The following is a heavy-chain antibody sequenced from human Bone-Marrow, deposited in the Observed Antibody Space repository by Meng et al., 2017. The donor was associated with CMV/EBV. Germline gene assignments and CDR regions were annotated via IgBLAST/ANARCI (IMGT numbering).Heavy chain of an antibody. CDR2: ISYDGSNK. V-gene: IGHV3-30*03. J-gene: IGHJ3*02. D-gene: IGHD3-3*01. CDR3: ARELTIFLSPDAFDI. Sequence: GESLKISCAASGFAFSSYGMSWVRQAPGKGLEWVAVISYDGSNKYYADSVKGRFTISRDNSKTTLYLQMNSLRAEDTAVYYCARELTIFLSPDAFDIWGQGTMVTVSS. CDR1: GFAFSSYG.